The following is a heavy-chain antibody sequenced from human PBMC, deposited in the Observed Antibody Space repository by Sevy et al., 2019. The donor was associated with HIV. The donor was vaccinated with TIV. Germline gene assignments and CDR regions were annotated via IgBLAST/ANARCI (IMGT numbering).Heavy chain of an antibody. V-gene: IGHV3-11*01. CDR1: GFTFSDNY. Sequence: GGSLRLSCAASGFTFSDNYMSWIRQAPGKGLEWVSYISSRGSTIYYEDSVKGRFTITRDNANNSLYLQMKSLGAEDTAVYYCARVRYNYGSYYFDHWGQGTLVTVSS. CDR2: ISSRGSTI. J-gene: IGHJ4*02. D-gene: IGHD5-18*01. CDR3: ARVRYNYGSYYFDH.